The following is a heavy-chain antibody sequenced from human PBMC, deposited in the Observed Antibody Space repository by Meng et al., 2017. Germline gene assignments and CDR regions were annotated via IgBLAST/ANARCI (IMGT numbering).Heavy chain of an antibody. CDR3: AKDGWAYGDYRGYFDY. CDR2: ISWNSGSI. D-gene: IGHD4-17*01. CDR1: GFTFDDYA. Sequence: GGSLRLSCAASGFTFDDYAMHWFRQAPGKGLEWVSGISWNSGSIGYADSVKGRFTISRDNAKNSLYLQMNSLRAEDTALYYCAKDGWAYGDYRGYFDYWGQGTLVTVSS. V-gene: IGHV3-9*01. J-gene: IGHJ4*02.